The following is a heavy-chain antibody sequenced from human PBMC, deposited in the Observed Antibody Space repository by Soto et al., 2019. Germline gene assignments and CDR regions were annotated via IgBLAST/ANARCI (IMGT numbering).Heavy chain of an antibody. CDR2: ISYDGSNQ. CDR3: AVSTVAGTFYYFYGLDV. V-gene: IGHV3-30*03. D-gene: IGHD6-19*01. CDR1: GFTFSTYG. J-gene: IGHJ6*02. Sequence: QVQLVESGGGVVQPGRSLRLSSAASGFTFSTYGMHWVRQTPGKGLKWVALISYDGSNQYYADSVRGRFTISRDTSKNTLYLQMNSLRVEDTAVYYCAVSTVAGTFYYFYGLDVWGQGTTVTVSS.